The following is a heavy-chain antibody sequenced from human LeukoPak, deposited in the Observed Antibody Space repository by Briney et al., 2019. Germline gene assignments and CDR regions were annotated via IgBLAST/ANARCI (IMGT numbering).Heavy chain of an antibody. J-gene: IGHJ3*02. Sequence: GGSLRLSCAASGFTFSSYAMSWVRQAPGKGLEWVSAISGSGGSTYYADSVKGRFTISRDNSKNTLYLQMNSLRAEDTAVYYCAAYPRPPVELGTNAFDIWGQGTMVTVSS. CDR1: GFTFSSYA. CDR3: AAYPRPPVELGTNAFDI. CDR2: ISGSGGST. V-gene: IGHV3-23*01. D-gene: IGHD7-27*01.